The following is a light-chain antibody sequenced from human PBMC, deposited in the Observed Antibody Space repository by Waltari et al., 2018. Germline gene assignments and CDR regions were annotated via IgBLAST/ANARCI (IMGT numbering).Light chain of an antibody. V-gene: IGLV2-14*01. CDR2: DVS. J-gene: IGLJ1*01. CDR3: SSYTSSSTNV. Sequence: QSALTQPASVSGSPGQSITISCTATSSDVGGYNYVSWYQQHPGKAPKLMIYDVSNRHSGVSNRFSGSKSGNTASLTISGLQAEDEADYYCSSYTSSSTNVFGTGTKVTVL. CDR1: SSDVGGYNY.